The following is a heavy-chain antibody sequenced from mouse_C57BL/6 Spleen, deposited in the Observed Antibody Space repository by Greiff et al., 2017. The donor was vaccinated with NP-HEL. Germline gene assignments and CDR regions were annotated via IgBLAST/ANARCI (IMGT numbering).Heavy chain of an antibody. CDR3: TTLHSSGYFAWFAY. D-gene: IGHD3-2*02. CDR1: GFNIKDYY. V-gene: IGHV14-1*01. Sequence: VQLKQSGAELVRPGASVKLSCTASGFNIKDYYMHWVKQRPEQGLEWIGRIDPEDGDTEYAPKFQGKATMTADTSSNTAYLQLSSLTSEDTAVYYCTTLHSSGYFAWFAYWGQGTLVTVSA. J-gene: IGHJ3*01. CDR2: IDPEDGDT.